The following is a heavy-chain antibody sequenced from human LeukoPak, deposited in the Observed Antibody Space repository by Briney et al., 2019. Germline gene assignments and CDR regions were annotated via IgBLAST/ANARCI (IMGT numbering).Heavy chain of an antibody. J-gene: IGHJ4*02. CDR2: ISGSGGST. CDR3: AKDGSYVGYFDY. D-gene: IGHD2-15*01. Sequence: GGSLRLSCAASGFTFSSYAMSWVHQAPGKGLEWVSAISGSGGSTYYADSVKGRFTISRDNSKNTLYLQMNSLRAEDTAVYYCAKDGSYVGYFDYWGQGTLVTVSS. V-gene: IGHV3-23*01. CDR1: GFTFSSYA.